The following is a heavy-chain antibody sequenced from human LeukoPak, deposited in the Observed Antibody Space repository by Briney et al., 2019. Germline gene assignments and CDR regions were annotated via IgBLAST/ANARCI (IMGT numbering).Heavy chain of an antibody. V-gene: IGHV3-20*04. D-gene: IGHD3-10*01. CDR1: GFTFDDYG. CDR3: AGGTPFYYYGSGSYEHFDY. J-gene: IGHJ4*02. CDR2: INWNGGST. Sequence: GGSLRLSCAASGFTFDDYGMSWVRQAPGKGLEWVSGINWNGGSTGYADSVKGRFTISRGNAKNSLYLQMNSLRAEDTALYYCAGGTPFYYYGSGSYEHFDYWGQGTLVTVSS.